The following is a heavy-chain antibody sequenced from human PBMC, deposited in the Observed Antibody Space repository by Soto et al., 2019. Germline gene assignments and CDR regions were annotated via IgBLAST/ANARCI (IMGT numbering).Heavy chain of an antibody. D-gene: IGHD1-26*01. CDR1: GGSFRGYY. J-gene: IGHJ4*02. V-gene: IGHV4-34*01. CDR2: INHSGST. CDR3: ASRKNGGATTSLNFDY. Sequence: PSETLSLTCAVYGGSFRGYYWSWVRQPPGKGLEWIGEINHSGSTNYNPSLKSRVTISVDTSKNQFSLKLSSVTAADTAVYYCASRKNGGATTSLNFDYWGQGTLVTVSS.